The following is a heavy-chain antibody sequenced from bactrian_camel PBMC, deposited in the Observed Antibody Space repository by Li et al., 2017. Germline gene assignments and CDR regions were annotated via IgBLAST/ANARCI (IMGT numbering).Heavy chain of an antibody. CDR2: MNSIGSE. J-gene: IGHJ4*01. Sequence: HVQLVESGGGSVQVGGSLRLSCVASGNSIRTYFVGWFRQAPGKKREGLAIMNSIGSERYADSVKGRVTISKDADNNTVDLHMINLKPEDTAMYYCAADFPRRRAPDLLDVLGLAYKGRGTQVTVS. D-gene: IGHD1*01. V-gene: IGHV3S53*01. CDR1: GNSIRTYF.